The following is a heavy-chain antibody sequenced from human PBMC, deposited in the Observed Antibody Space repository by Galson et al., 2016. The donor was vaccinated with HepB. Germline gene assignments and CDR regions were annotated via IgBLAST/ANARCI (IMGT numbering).Heavy chain of an antibody. CDR2: ISSTSDTI. CDR3: ARDSVGNYYGSGSYGLYYYYGMDV. D-gene: IGHD3-10*01. V-gene: IGHV3-48*04. Sequence: SLRLSCAASGFIFSGYSMNWVRQAPGKGLEWVSYISSTSDTIYYADSVKGRFTISRDNAKNSLYLQMNSLRAEDTAVYYCARDSVGNYYGSGSYGLYYYYGMDVWGQGTLVTVSS. CDR1: GFIFSGYS. J-gene: IGHJ6*02.